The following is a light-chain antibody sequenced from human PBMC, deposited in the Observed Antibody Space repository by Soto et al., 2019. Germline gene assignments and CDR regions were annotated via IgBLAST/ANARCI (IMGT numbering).Light chain of an antibody. CDR2: GAS. J-gene: IGKJ1*01. CDR1: QSVSSSY. Sequence: EIVLTQSPGTLSLSPGERATLSCRASQSVSSSYLAWYQQKPGQAPRLLIYGASSRATGIPGRFSGSGSGTDFTLTISRLEPEDFAVDYCQQYGSSPRTFGQGTKVEIK. CDR3: QQYGSSPRT. V-gene: IGKV3-20*01.